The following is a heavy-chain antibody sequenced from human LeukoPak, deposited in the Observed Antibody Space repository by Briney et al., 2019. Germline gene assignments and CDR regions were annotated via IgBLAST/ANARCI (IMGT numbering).Heavy chain of an antibody. V-gene: IGHV4-34*01. Sequence: PSQTLSLTCAVYVESLSVFYCNCIRQPPGKGLEWIREINPSGSPTYNTSLKSRLTISVDTSQNHFSLKLTSVAAADTAVYYCATGPVYWYFDLWGRGSLVTVSS. J-gene: IGHJ2*01. CDR1: VESLSVFY. CDR3: ATGPVYWYFDL. CDR2: INPSGSP.